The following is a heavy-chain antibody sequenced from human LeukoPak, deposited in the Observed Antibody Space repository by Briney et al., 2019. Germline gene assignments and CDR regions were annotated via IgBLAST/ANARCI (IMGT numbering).Heavy chain of an antibody. CDR2: FDPEDGET. D-gene: IGHD6-13*01. Sequence: ASVKVSCKVSGYTLTELSMHWVRQAPGKGLEWMGGFDPEDGETIYAQKFQGRVTMTEDTSTDTAYMELGSLRSEDTAVYYCATDRYSSSWYSGVNWFDPWGQGTLVTVSS. V-gene: IGHV1-24*01. CDR1: GYTLTELS. CDR3: ATDRYSSSWYSGVNWFDP. J-gene: IGHJ5*02.